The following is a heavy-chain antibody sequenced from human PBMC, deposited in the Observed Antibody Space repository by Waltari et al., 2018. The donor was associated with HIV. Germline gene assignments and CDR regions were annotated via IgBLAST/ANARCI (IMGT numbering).Heavy chain of an antibody. Sequence: DVRLEESGGNLVQPGGSLRLSCAASGFNFRSYWMHWIRHAPGKGLVWVSHINMDGTDTSYLNSVKGRFTISRDNTKNTVYLQMNGLRVDDTAIYYCTRDLSTYGHEFDYWGQGTRVTVAS. CDR2: INMDGTDT. CDR3: TRDLSTYGHEFDY. D-gene: IGHD2-2*01. V-gene: IGHV3-74*01. CDR1: GFNFRSYW. J-gene: IGHJ4*02.